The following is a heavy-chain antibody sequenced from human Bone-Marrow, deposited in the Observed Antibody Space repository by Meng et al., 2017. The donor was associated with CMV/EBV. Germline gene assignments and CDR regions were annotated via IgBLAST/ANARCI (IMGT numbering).Heavy chain of an antibody. D-gene: IGHD4-11*01. CDR3: ARVTTLYYYYGMDV. CDR1: GFTFSSYA. CDR2: ISGSSSTI. V-gene: IGHV3-48*04. J-gene: IGHJ6*02. Sequence: GESLKISCAASGFTFSSYAMSWVRQAPGKGLEWVSAISGSSSTIYYADSVKGRFTISRDNAKNSLYLQMNSLRAEDTAVYYCARVTTLYYYYGMDVWGQGTTVTVYS.